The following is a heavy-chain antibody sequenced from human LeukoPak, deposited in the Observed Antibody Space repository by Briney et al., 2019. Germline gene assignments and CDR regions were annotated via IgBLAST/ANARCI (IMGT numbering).Heavy chain of an antibody. V-gene: IGHV3-74*01. CDR1: GFTFSSYW. Sequence: PGGSLRLSCAASGFTFSSYWMHWVRQAPGKGLVWVSRVSSDGSSTTYADSVKGRFTGSRDNTKNTLNLQMNGLRAEDTAVYYCVRDAWMASTPLDYWGQGTLVTVSS. J-gene: IGHJ4*02. D-gene: IGHD5-24*01. CDR3: VRDAWMASTPLDY. CDR2: VSSDGSST.